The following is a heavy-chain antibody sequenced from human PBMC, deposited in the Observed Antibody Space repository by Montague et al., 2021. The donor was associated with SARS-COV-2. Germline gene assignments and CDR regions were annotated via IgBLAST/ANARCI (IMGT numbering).Heavy chain of an antibody. D-gene: IGHD6-13*01. Sequence: CAISGDSVVSNRAAWKWNRQSPSRGLEWLGRTYYRTKRYNNYALSVKSRITINPETSKNQFSLQLNSVAPEDTAIYYCARDRTTTAAAGDGFDYWGQGTLGTVSS. CDR2: TYYRTKRYN. V-gene: IGHV6-1*01. J-gene: IGHJ4*02. CDR3: ARDRTTTAAAGDGFDY. CDR1: GDSVVSNRAA.